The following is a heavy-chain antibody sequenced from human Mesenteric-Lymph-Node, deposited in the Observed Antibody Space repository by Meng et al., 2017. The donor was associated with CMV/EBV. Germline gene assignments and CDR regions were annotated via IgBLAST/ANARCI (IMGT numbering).Heavy chain of an antibody. CDR2: ISGSGGST. D-gene: IGHD2-2*01. CDR1: GFTFSSYA. V-gene: IGHV3-23*01. CDR3: AERAYCSSTSCQINYYYYYGMDV. J-gene: IGHJ6*02. Sequence: GGSLRLSCAASGFTFSSYAMSWVRQAPGKGLEWVSAISGSGGSTYYADSVKGRFTISRDNSKNTLYLQMNSLRAEDTAVYYCAERAYCSSTSCQINYYYYYGMDVWGQGTTVTVSS.